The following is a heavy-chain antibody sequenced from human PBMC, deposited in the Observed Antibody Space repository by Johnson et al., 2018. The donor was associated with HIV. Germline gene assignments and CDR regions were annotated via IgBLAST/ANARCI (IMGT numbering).Heavy chain of an antibody. CDR3: TTETYYYDSSGYYYGHAFDI. J-gene: IGHJ3*02. Sequence: SCGASGFTFSGSALHWVRQPSGKGLEWVGRIKSKTDGGTTDYAAPVKGRFTISRDDSKNTLYLQMNSLKTEDTAVYYCTTETYYYDSSGYYYGHAFDIWGQGTMVTVSS. D-gene: IGHD3-22*01. CDR1: GFTFSGSA. V-gene: IGHV3-15*01. CDR2: IKSKTDGGTT.